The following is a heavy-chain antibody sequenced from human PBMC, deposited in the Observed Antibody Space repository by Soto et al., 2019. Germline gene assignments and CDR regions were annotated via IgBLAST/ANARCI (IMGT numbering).Heavy chain of an antibody. CDR2: ISAYNGNT. Sequence: GASVKVSCKASGYTFTSYDINWVRQATGQGLEWMGWISAYNGNTNYAQKLQGRVTMTTDTSTSTAYMELRSLRSDDTAVYYCARDLEVVVVPAAHFDYWGQGTLVTVSS. J-gene: IGHJ4*02. CDR1: GYTFTSYD. D-gene: IGHD2-2*01. V-gene: IGHV1-18*01. CDR3: ARDLEVVVVPAAHFDY.